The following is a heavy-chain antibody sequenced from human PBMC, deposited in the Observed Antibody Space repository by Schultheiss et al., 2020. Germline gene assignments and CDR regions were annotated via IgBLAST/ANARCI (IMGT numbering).Heavy chain of an antibody. CDR3: TSPAL. J-gene: IGHJ4*02. CDR1: GFTFSSYG. Sequence: GGSLRLSCAASGFTFSSYGMHWVRQAPGKGLEWVGRIRSKANSYATAYAASVKGRFTISRDDSKNTAYLQMNSLKTEDTAVYYCTSPALWGQGTLVTVSS. V-gene: IGHV3-73*01. CDR2: IRSKANSYAT.